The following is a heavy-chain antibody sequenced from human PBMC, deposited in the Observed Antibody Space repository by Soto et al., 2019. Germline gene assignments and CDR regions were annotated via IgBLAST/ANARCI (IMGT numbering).Heavy chain of an antibody. CDR1: GFSFSYYD. D-gene: IGHD3-16*01. J-gene: IGHJ6*03. Sequence: GGSLRLSCAASGFSFSYYDMHWVRQAPGKGLEWVSTVRIGGDTLYPSSVKGRFIVSRENANNSLYVQLNSLTAGDTAVYYCARGRGGTGYYMDVWGQGTTVTVSS. CDR2: VRIGGDT. V-gene: IGHV3-13*01. CDR3: ARGRGGTGYYMDV.